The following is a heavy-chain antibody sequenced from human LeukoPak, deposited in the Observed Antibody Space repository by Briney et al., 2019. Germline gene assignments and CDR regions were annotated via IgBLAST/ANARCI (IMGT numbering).Heavy chain of an antibody. J-gene: IGHJ4*02. CDR2: IHHTGSI. Sequence: SETLSLTCTVSGGSMSRYYWSWIRQPPGKGLEWIGYIHHTGSISYNPSLKNIVTISIDTSENQFSLELTSVTADDTAVYYCARGERTFNMVGGVISRFDSWGLGTLVSVSA. CDR1: GGSMSRYY. D-gene: IGHD3-10*01. CDR3: ARGERTFNMVGGVISRFDS. V-gene: IGHV4-59*01.